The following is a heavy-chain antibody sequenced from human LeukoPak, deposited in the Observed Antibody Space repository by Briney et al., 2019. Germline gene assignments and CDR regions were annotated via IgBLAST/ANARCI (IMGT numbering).Heavy chain of an antibody. V-gene: IGHV3-23*01. CDR3: AKDGYYYGSGT. CDR2: ISGSGGST. CDR1: GFTFSSYS. D-gene: IGHD3-10*01. Sequence: GGSLRLSCAASGFTFSSYSMSWVRQAPGKGLEWVSAISGSGGSTYYADSVKGRFTISRDNSKNTLYLQMNSLRVEDTAVYYCAKDGYYYGSGTWGQGTLVTVSS. J-gene: IGHJ5*02.